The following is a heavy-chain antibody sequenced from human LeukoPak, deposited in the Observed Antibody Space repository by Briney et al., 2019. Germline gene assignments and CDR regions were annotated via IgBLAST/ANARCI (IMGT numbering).Heavy chain of an antibody. V-gene: IGHV4-59*01. CDR1: GASISSYY. D-gene: IGHD1-1*01. Sequence: SETLSPTCTVSGASISSYYWSWIRQPPGKGPYYIAYISYSGSTTYNPSLQSRVTISLDTSKNQFSLKLSSVTAADTAVYYCARLEHNTFDYWGQGSLVTVSS. CDR3: ARLEHNTFDY. J-gene: IGHJ4*02. CDR2: ISYSGST.